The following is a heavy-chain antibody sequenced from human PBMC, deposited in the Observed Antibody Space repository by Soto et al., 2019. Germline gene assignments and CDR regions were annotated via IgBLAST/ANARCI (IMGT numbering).Heavy chain of an antibody. CDR1: GGSISSSSYY. CDR3: ARRTVNIRTFYSGLKTHCFDY. D-gene: IGHD6-19*01. Sequence: SETLSLTCAVSGGSISSSSYYWVLIRQPPGKGLEWIGSIYYTGNTYYTPSLQSRVAISVDTSKNQFSLKLNSVTAADTAVYYCARRTVNIRTFYSGLKTHCFDYWGQGALVTVSS. V-gene: IGHV4-39*01. CDR2: IYYTGNT. J-gene: IGHJ4*02.